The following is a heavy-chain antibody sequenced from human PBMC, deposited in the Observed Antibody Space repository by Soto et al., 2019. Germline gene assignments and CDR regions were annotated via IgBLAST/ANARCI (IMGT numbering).Heavy chain of an antibody. CDR2: ISHLEST. V-gene: IGHV4-30-2*01. D-gene: IGHD5-12*01. CDR3: ARGGGYDPFDY. J-gene: IGHJ4*02. CDR1: GASIPYGGYS. Sequence: SLTCTFSGASIPYGGYSWSWIRQPAGKGLEWIGYISHLESTFYNPSFQSRLTLSIDRGKNQFSLKLASMTAADTAVYYCARGGGYDPFDYWGQGTLVTVSS.